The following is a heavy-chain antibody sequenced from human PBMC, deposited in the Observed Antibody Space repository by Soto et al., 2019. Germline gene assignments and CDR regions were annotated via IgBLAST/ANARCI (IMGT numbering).Heavy chain of an antibody. Sequence: GGSLRLSCAASGFTFRNYAMHWVRQAPGKGLEWVAVISYDGNNKYYADSVKGRFTISRDNSKNTLYLQMKGLRVDDTAVYYCAKDESIAAAPFDPWGQGTLVTVSS. CDR3: AKDESIAAAPFDP. D-gene: IGHD6-25*01. V-gene: IGHV3-30-3*02. J-gene: IGHJ5*02. CDR1: GFTFRNYA. CDR2: ISYDGNNK.